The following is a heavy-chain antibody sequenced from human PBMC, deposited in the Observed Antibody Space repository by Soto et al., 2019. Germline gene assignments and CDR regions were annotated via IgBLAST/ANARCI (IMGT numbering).Heavy chain of an antibody. CDR2: IATYNSNK. CDR1: GDTFTNFG. CDR3: ARVLRGVVNWFDP. Sequence: HLVQSGPEVKQPGASVTVSCKTSGDTFTNFGLSWVRQAPGQGLEWMGWIATYNSNKNYAQKFQGRLTLTTDTSTSTAYMKLKSLGYDDTAVYYCARVLRGVVNWFDPWGQGTLVTVSS. D-gene: IGHD3-10*01. J-gene: IGHJ5*02. V-gene: IGHV1-18*01.